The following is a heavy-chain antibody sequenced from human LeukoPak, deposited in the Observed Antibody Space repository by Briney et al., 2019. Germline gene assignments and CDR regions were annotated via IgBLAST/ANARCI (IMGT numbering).Heavy chain of an antibody. Sequence: SVEVSCKASGGTFSSYAISWVRQAPGQGLEWMGGIIPIFGTANYAQKFQGRVTITADESTSTAYMELSSLRSEDTAVYYCARRSGYYYNFDYWGQGTLVTVSS. D-gene: IGHD3-22*01. V-gene: IGHV1-69*13. CDR3: ARRSGYYYNFDY. CDR2: IIPIFGTA. CDR1: GGTFSSYA. J-gene: IGHJ4*02.